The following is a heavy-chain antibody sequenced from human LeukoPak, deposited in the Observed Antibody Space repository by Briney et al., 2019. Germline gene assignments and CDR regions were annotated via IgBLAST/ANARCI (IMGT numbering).Heavy chain of an antibody. CDR3: ARDGYYYDSSGYLNWFDP. CDR2: IKHDGSER. Sequence: GGSLRLSCAASGFTFSSYAMSWVRQAPGKGLEWVANIKHDGSERYYGESVKGRFSISRDNAKNSLYLQMNSLRVEDTAVYYCARDGYYYDSSGYLNWFDPWGQGTLVTVSS. D-gene: IGHD3-22*01. V-gene: IGHV3-7*01. J-gene: IGHJ5*02. CDR1: GFTFSSYA.